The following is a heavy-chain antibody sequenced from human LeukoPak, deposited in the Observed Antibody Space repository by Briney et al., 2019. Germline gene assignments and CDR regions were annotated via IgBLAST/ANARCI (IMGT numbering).Heavy chain of an antibody. V-gene: IGHV3-30-3*01. D-gene: IGHD3-3*01. Sequence: GGSLRLSCAASGFTFSSYAMHWVRQAPGKGLEWVAVISYDGSNKYYADSVKGRFTISRDNSKNTLYLQMNSLSAGDTAVYYCAKASDDFWSGYSHLDYWGQGTLVTVSS. CDR1: GFTFSSYA. J-gene: IGHJ4*02. CDR2: ISYDGSNK. CDR3: AKASDDFWSGYSHLDY.